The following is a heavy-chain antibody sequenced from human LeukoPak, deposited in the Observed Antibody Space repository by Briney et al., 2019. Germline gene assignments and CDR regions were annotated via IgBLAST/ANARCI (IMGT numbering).Heavy chain of an antibody. Sequence: PGGSLRLSCTASGFSFGDYAMTWFRQAPGKGLEWVGFIRAKAYGGTTEYAASVKGRFSISRDDSKSIAYLQMNSLQTEDTAVYFCTRVPIRTVTMIIVTRGHDAFDIWGQGTMVTVSS. CDR2: IRAKAYGGTT. CDR3: TRVPIRTVTMIIVTRGHDAFDI. D-gene: IGHD3-22*01. J-gene: IGHJ3*02. CDR1: GFSFGDYA. V-gene: IGHV3-49*03.